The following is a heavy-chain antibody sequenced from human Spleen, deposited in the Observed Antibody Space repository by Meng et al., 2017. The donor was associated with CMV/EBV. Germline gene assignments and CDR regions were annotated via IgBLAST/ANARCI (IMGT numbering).Heavy chain of an antibody. J-gene: IGHJ4*02. CDR1: GFSLIISGMG. D-gene: IGHD3-22*01. V-gene: IGHV2-5*02. CDR2: IYWDGDK. Sequence: SGFSLIISGMGVGWIRQPPGKALEWLAFIYWDGDKRYSPSLKSRLTITKDTSKNQVVLTMTNMDPVDTATYYCAHSPYFYDSRSFDYWGRGTLVTVSS. CDR3: AHSPYFYDSRSFDY.